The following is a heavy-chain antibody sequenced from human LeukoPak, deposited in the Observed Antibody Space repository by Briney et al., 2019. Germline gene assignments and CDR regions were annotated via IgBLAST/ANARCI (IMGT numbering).Heavy chain of an antibody. Sequence: SETLSLTCTVSGGSIGTYYWSWIRQSPGKGLEWVGYIYVTGSTRYNPYLQSRVTISVDTSRNQFFLKMSSVTAADTAVYYCARHIGGGIEDMDVWGKGTKVTVSS. CDR2: IYVTGST. V-gene: IGHV4-59*08. CDR3: ARHIGGGIEDMDV. J-gene: IGHJ6*03. D-gene: IGHD3-16*02. CDR1: GGSIGTYY.